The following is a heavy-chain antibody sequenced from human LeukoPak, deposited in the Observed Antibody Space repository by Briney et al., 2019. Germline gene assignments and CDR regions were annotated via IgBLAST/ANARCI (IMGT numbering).Heavy chain of an antibody. CDR3: AKESSVITFGGVIATYHFDY. D-gene: IGHD3-16*02. CDR1: GFTFSSYA. V-gene: IGHV3-23*01. J-gene: IGHJ4*02. Sequence: GGSLRLSCAASGFTFSSYAMSWVRQAPGKGLERVSAISGSGGSTYYAASVKGRFTISRDDSKSTLYLQMNSLRAEDTAVYYCAKESSVITFGGVIATYHFDYWGQGTLVTVSS. CDR2: ISGSGGST.